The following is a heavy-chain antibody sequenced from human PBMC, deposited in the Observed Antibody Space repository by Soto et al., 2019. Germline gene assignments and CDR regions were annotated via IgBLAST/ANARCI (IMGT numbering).Heavy chain of an antibody. D-gene: IGHD5-18*01. V-gene: IGHV1-2*02. CDR1: GYTFTGYY. J-gene: IGHJ6*02. Sequence: ASVEVSCKASGYTFTGYYMHWVRQAPGQGLEWMGWINPNSGGTNYAQKFQGRVTMTRDTSISTAYMELSRLRSDDTAVYYCASGYPVRDYYGMDVWGQGTTVTVSS. CDR3: ASGYPVRDYYGMDV. CDR2: INPNSGGT.